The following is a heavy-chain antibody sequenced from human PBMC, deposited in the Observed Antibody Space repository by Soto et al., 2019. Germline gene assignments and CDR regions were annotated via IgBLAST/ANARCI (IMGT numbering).Heavy chain of an antibody. CDR1: GGSFSGYY. Sequence: QVQLQQWGAGLLKPSETLSLTCAVYGGSFSGYYWSWLRQPPGQGLEWIGEINHSGSTNYHPSLQSRVTVSVDTSKNQFSLKLSSVTAADTAVYYCARGRTYYYGSGSYDYGYWGQGTLVTVSS. D-gene: IGHD3-10*01. CDR2: INHSGST. CDR3: ARGRTYYYGSGSYDYGY. J-gene: IGHJ4*02. V-gene: IGHV4-34*01.